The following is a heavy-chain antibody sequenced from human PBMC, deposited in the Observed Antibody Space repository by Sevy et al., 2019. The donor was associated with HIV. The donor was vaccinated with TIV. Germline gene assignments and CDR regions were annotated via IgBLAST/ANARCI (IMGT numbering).Heavy chain of an antibody. J-gene: IGHJ4*02. V-gene: IGHV1-46*01. Sequence: ALVKVSCKASGYTFTSYYIHWVRQAPGQGLECMGIINPSGGGTNYAQKFQGRVTFTRDTSTSTVYMELSSLRAEDTAVYYCARVESCGGDCYYSDYWGQGTQVTVSS. CDR2: INPSGGGT. CDR3: ARVESCGGDCYYSDY. D-gene: IGHD2-21*02. CDR1: GYTFTSYY.